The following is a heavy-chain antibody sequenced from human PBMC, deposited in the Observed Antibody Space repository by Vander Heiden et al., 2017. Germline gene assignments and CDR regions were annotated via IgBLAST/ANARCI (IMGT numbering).Heavy chain of an antibody. CDR3: AKDSNDYGDYPSPGYFDY. Sequence: EVQLVESGGGMVKPGGSLSLSCAASRLSFSKYSMNWVRQAPGKGLEGVSSISSSSSYIYYADSVKGRFTISRDNAKNSLYLQLNSLRAEDTAVYYCAKDSNDYGDYPSPGYFDYWGQGTLVTVSS. D-gene: IGHD4-17*01. CDR1: RLSFSKYS. V-gene: IGHV3-21*01. J-gene: IGHJ4*02. CDR2: ISSSSSYI.